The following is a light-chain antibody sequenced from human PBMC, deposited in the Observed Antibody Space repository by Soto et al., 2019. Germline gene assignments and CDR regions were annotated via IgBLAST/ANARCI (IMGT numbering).Light chain of an antibody. V-gene: IGKV1-5*03. CDR3: QHYDHYPIT. CDR1: QNINDW. CDR2: KAS. J-gene: IGKJ5*01. Sequence: DIQMTQSPSSLSASIGDRVTITCRASQNINDWLAWYQQKPGKAPKLLIYKASSLESGVPSRFSGSGSGTEFTLTISSLQPDDLASYYCQHYDHYPITFGQGTRLEMK.